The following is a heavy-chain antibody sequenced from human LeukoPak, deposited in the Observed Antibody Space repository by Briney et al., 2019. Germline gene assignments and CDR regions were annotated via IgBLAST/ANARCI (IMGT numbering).Heavy chain of an antibody. J-gene: IGHJ5*02. Sequence: ASVKVSCKASGYTFTSYGISWVRQAPGQGLEWMGWISAYNGNTNYAQKLQGRVTMTTDTSTSTAYMELRSLRSDDTAVYYCARDSMVRGVYWFDPWGQGTLVTVSP. CDR1: GYTFTSYG. CDR3: ARDSMVRGVYWFDP. V-gene: IGHV1-18*01. CDR2: ISAYNGNT. D-gene: IGHD3-10*01.